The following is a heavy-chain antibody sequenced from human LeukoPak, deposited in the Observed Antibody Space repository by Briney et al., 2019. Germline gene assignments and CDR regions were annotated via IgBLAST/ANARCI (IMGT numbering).Heavy chain of an antibody. Sequence: GGSLRLSCAASGFTVSSNCMSWVRQAPGKGLEWVSVIYSGGSTYYADSVKGRFTISRDNSKNTLYLQMNSLRAEDTAVYYCARGGYSYSYYFDYWGQGTLVTVSS. CDR2: IYSGGST. V-gene: IGHV3-53*01. CDR3: ARGGYSYSYYFDY. D-gene: IGHD5-18*01. J-gene: IGHJ4*02. CDR1: GFTVSSNC.